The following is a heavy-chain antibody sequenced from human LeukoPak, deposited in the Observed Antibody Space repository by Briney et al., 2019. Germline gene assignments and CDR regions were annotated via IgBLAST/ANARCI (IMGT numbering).Heavy chain of an antibody. D-gene: IGHD1-1*01. CDR2: VYYSGST. Sequence: SEILSLTCTVSGGSISSYYWSWIRQPPGKGLEWIGYVYYSGSTNYNPSLKSRVTISVDTSKNQFPLKLSSVTAADTAVYYCARRGTGGRSFDYWGQGTLVTVSS. CDR3: ARRGTGGRSFDY. CDR1: GGSISSYY. V-gene: IGHV4-59*08. J-gene: IGHJ4*02.